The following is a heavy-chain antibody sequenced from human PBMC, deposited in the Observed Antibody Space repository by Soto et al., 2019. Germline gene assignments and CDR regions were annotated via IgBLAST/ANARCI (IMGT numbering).Heavy chain of an antibody. V-gene: IGHV1-69*12. CDR3: ARKAMATIQGPYYYGMDV. Sequence: QVQLVQSGAEVKKPGSSVKVSCKASGGTFSSYAISWVRQAPGQGLEWMGGIIPIFGTANYAQKFQGRVTITADESTSTAYMELSSLRSEDTAVYYCARKAMATIQGPYYYGMDVWGQGTTVTVSS. CDR2: IIPIFGTA. J-gene: IGHJ6*02. CDR1: GGTFSSYA. D-gene: IGHD5-12*01.